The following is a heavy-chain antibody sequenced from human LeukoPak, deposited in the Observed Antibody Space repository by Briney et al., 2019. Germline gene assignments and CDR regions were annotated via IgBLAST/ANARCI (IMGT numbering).Heavy chain of an antibody. CDR2: INHSGST. CDR3: ARDRRSGYSRSDAFDI. D-gene: IGHD3-22*01. Sequence: SETLSLTCAVYGESFSGYYWSWIRQPPGKGLEWIGEINHSGSTNYNPSLKSRVTISVDTSKNQFSLKLSSVTAADTAVYYCARDRRSGYSRSDAFDIWGQGTMVTVSS. CDR1: GESFSGYY. J-gene: IGHJ3*02. V-gene: IGHV4-34*01.